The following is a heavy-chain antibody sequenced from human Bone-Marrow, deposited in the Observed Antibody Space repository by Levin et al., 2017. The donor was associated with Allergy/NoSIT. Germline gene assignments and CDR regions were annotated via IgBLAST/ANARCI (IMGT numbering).Heavy chain of an antibody. J-gene: IGHJ1*01. CDR3: VHYSKLSYNDIVTGRREGYFQH. D-gene: IGHD3-9*01. Sequence: SGPTLVKPTQTLTLTCTFSGFSLSTSREGVGWIRQPPGKALEWLALIFWDDDKRYSPSLRNRLTITKDTSKNQVVLTVIDLYPVDTATYHCVHYSKLSYNDIVTGRREGYFQHWGQGTLVTVSS. CDR2: IFWDDDK. CDR1: GFSLSTSREG. V-gene: IGHV2-5*02.